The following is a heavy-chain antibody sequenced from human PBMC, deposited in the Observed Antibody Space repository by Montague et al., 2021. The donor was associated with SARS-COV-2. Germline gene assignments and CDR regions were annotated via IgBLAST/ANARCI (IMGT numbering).Heavy chain of an antibody. V-gene: IGHV5-51*03. CDR3: ARLPSISDCSGGSCYSYYYYGMDV. D-gene: IGHD2-15*01. CDR1: GYSFTSYW. CDR2: IYPGDSDT. Sequence: QSGAEVKKPGESLKISCKGSGYSFTSYWIGWVRQMPGKGLEWMGIIYPGDSDTRYSPSFQGQVTISADKSISTAYLQWSSLKASDTVMYYCARLPSISDCSGGSCYSYYYYGMDVWGQGTTVTVSS. J-gene: IGHJ6*02.